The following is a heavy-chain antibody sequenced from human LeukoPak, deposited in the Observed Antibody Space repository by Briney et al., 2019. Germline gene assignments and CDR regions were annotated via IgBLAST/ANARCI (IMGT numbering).Heavy chain of an antibody. CDR1: GFTFNNYG. Sequence: PGGSLRLSCAASGFTFNNYGMSWVRQAPGKGLEWVSVLYNGGNTYYADSVKGRFTVSRDNSKNTLYLQMNSLRAEDTAVYYCARYDGGSGPFDYWGQGTLVTVSS. D-gene: IGHD3-10*01. CDR2: LYNGGNT. V-gene: IGHV3-53*01. CDR3: ARYDGGSGPFDY. J-gene: IGHJ4*02.